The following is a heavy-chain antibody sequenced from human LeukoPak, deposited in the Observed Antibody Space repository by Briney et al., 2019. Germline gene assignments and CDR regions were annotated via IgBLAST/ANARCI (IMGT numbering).Heavy chain of an antibody. CDR1: GFTFSDYI. CDR2: ISGDSRFI. J-gene: IGHJ4*02. V-gene: IGHV3-21*04. Sequence: PGGSLRLSCAASGFTFSDYIINWVRQAPGRGLEWVSSISGDSRFIYYADSVKGRFTISRDNSKNTLYLQMNSLRAEDTAVYYCSLNWQCDYWGQGTLVTVSS. CDR3: SLNWQCDY.